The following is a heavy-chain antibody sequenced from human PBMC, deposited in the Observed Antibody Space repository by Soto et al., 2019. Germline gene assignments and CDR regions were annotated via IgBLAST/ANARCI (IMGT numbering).Heavy chain of an antibody. CDR1: GGSISSYY. V-gene: IGHV4-59*01. CDR2: IYYSGST. Sequence: QVQLQESGPGLVKPSETLSLTCTVSGGSISSYYWSWIRQPPGKGLEWIGYIYYSGSTNYNTSLKSRVTISVDTTKNQFTLKLSSVTAADTAVYYCARQQWLVLNAFDIWGQGTMVTVSS. CDR3: ARQQWLVLNAFDI. D-gene: IGHD6-19*01. J-gene: IGHJ3*02.